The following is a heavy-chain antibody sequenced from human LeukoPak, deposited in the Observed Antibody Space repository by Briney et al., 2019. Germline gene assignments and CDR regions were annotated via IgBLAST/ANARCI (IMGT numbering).Heavy chain of an antibody. D-gene: IGHD2-15*01. CDR3: ARGAPVVVPSDYGPGYFRH. CDR1: GYTFTSYY. CDR2: TNPSGAST. J-gene: IGHJ1*01. Sequence: GASVKVSCKASGYTFTSYYMHWLRQAPGHGLEWMGITNPSGASTSYAQKFQGRVTMTRDTSTSTVYMELSSLRSEDTAVYYCARGAPVVVPSDYGPGYFRHWGQGTLVTVSS. V-gene: IGHV1-46*01.